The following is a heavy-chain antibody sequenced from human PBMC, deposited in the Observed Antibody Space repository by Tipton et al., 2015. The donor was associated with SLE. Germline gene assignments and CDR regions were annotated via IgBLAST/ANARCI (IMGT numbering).Heavy chain of an antibody. V-gene: IGHV4-34*01. D-gene: IGHD6-13*01. CDR1: SGPLTGFY. J-gene: IGHJ3*02. CDR2: IYHSGST. CDR3: ARDPRIAAANVAFDI. Sequence: TLSLTCAVSSGPLTGFYFKWIRQSPGKGLEWIGGIYHSGSTYYNPSLKSRVTISVDTSKNQFSLKLSSVTAADTAVYYCARDPRIAAANVAFDIWGQGTMVTVSS.